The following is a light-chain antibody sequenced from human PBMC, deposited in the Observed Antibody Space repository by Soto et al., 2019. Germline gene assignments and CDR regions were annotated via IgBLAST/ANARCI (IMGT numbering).Light chain of an antibody. V-gene: IGLV2-8*01. CDR3: CSFADSNNFYV. Sequence: QSALTQPPSASGSPGQSVTISCTGTSSDVGGYNYVSWYQQHPGKAPKLMISEVTKRPSGVPDRFSGSKSGNTASLTVSGIQAEDEADYSCCSFADSNNFYVFGTGTKVPVL. J-gene: IGLJ1*01. CDR1: SSDVGGYNY. CDR2: EVT.